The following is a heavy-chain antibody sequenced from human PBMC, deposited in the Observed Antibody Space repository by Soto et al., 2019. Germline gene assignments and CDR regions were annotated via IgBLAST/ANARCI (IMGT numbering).Heavy chain of an antibody. V-gene: IGHV1-18*04. CDR1: GYTFTNYG. J-gene: IGHJ4*02. CDR3: ARDGRRQWELLPYYFDY. CDR2: ISTYNGNT. D-gene: IGHD1-26*01. Sequence: ASVKVSCKTSGYTFTNYGISWVRQAPGQGLEWMGWISTYNGNTNYAQKLQGRVTMTTDTSTSTAYMELRSLRSDDTAVYYCARDGRRQWELLPYYFDYWGQGTLVTVSS.